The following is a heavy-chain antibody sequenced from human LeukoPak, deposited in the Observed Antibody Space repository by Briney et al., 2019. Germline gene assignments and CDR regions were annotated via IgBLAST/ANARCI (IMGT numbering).Heavy chain of an antibody. CDR2: IYNSGST. J-gene: IGHJ3*02. CDR1: GGSISSYY. D-gene: IGHD2-2*01. Sequence: SETLSLTCTVSGGSISSYYWGWIRQPPGKGLEWIGSIYNSGSTHYNPSLKSRVTISVDTSKNQFSLKLSSVTAADTAVYYCAREVVPDVIDAFDIWGQGTMVTVSS. CDR3: AREVVPDVIDAFDI. V-gene: IGHV4-39*02.